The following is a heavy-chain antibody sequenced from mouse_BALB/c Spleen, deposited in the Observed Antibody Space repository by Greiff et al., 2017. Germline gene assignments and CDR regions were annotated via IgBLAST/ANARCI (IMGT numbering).Heavy chain of an antibody. Sequence: QVQLQQPGAELVRPGASVKLSCKASGYTFTSYWINWVKQRPGQGLEWIGNIYPSDSYTNYNQKFKDKVTLTVDKSSSTAYMQLSSPTSEDSAVYYCTRSFITTAWFAYWGQGTLVTVSA. CDR1: GYTFTSYW. J-gene: IGHJ3*01. CDR2: IYPSDSYT. CDR3: TRSFITTAWFAY. D-gene: IGHD1-2*01. V-gene: IGHV1-69*02.